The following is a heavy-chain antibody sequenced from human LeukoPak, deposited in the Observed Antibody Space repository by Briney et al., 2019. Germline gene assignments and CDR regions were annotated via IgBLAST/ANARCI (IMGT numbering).Heavy chain of an antibody. CDR2: RYYRSKWFD. D-gene: IGHD1-14*01. Sequence: PSQTLSLTCAISGVSVSSNSAAWIWIRQSPSRGLEWVGSRYYRSKWFDDYAVSVKSRTTVKPDTSKHQFSLQLNSVTPEDTAVYCCARSTGNLDVWGKGTTVTVSS. V-gene: IGHV6-1*01. CDR3: ARSTGNLDV. CDR1: GVSVSSNSAA. J-gene: IGHJ6*04.